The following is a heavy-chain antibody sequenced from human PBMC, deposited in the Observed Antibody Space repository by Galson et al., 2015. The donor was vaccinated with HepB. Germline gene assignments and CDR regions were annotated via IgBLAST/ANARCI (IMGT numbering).Heavy chain of an antibody. V-gene: IGHV1-18*04. CDR2: ISAYNGNT. J-gene: IGHJ4*02. Sequence: SGYTFTSYGISWVRQAPGQGLEWMGWISAYNGNTNYAQKLQGRVTMTTDTSTSTAYMELRSLRSDDTAVYYCARDRGSGWPTLFDYWGQGTLVTVSS. CDR1: GYTFTSYG. CDR3: ARDRGSGWPTLFDY. D-gene: IGHD6-19*01.